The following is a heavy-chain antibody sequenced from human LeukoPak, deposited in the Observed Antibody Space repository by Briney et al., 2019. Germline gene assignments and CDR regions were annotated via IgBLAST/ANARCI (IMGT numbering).Heavy chain of an antibody. J-gene: IGHJ4*02. CDR3: ARDQEGFDY. Sequence: ASVTVSCKASGYTFTIYDINWVRQAPGQGLEWMGMIYPRDGSTSYAQKFQGRVTVTRDTSTSTVHMELSGLRSEDTAVYYCARDQEGFDYWGQGTLVTVSS. CDR1: GYTFTIYD. CDR2: IYPRDGST. V-gene: IGHV1-46*01.